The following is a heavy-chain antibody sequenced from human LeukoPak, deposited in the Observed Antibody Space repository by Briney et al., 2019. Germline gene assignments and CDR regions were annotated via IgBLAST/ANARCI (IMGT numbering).Heavy chain of an antibody. CDR3: ARDPGYCSSISCYVDY. V-gene: IGHV3-21*01. J-gene: IGHJ4*02. CDR2: ISSSSSYI. CDR1: GFTFSNFG. Sequence: PGGSLRLSCAASGFTFSNFGMSWVRQAPGKGLEWVSLISSSSSYIYYVDSVKGRFTISRDNTKNLVYLQMNSLRAEDTAVYYCARDPGYCSSISCYVDYWGQGTLVTVSS. D-gene: IGHD2-2*01.